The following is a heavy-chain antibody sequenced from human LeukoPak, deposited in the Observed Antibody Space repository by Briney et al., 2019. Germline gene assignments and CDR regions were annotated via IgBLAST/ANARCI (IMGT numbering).Heavy chain of an antibody. CDR1: GYSFTNYW. CDR2: IWPGDSDT. V-gene: IGHV5-51*01. D-gene: IGHD2-15*01. CDR3: ARRGGPTVVNNFGMDV. J-gene: IGHJ6*02. Sequence: GESLKISCKGSGYSFTNYWIAWVRQMPGKGLECMGIIWPGDSDTRYSLSFQGQVTISADKSTSTAYLQWSSLRASDTAMYYCARRGGPTVVNNFGMDVWGQGTTVTVSS.